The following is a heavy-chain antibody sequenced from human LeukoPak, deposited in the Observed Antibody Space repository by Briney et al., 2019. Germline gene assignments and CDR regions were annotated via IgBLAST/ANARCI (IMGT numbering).Heavy chain of an antibody. D-gene: IGHD3-22*01. V-gene: IGHV3-30*03. CDR3: ARSGITMIYLLDY. J-gene: IGHJ4*02. CDR2: ISYDGSNK. Sequence: GGSLRLSCAASGFTFSSYGMHWVRQAPGEGLEWVAVISYDGSNKYYADSVKGRFTISRDNAKNSLYLQMNSLRAEDTAVYYCARSGITMIYLLDYWGQGTLVTVSS. CDR1: GFTFSSYG.